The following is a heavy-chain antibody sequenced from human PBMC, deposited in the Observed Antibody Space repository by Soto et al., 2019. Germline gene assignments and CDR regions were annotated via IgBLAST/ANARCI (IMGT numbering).Heavy chain of an antibody. CDR3: VRLAYPSGFTFDH. D-gene: IGHD3-9*01. CDR1: GGSISSDY. Sequence: SETLSLTCTVSGGSISSDYWTWIRQPPGERLEWIGYIYYNGNTNYNSSLKSRVTISIDTSKNQFSLKLNSVTAADTAVYFCVRLAYPSGFTFDHWGRGTLVT. V-gene: IGHV4-59*01. CDR2: IYYNGNT. J-gene: IGHJ4*02.